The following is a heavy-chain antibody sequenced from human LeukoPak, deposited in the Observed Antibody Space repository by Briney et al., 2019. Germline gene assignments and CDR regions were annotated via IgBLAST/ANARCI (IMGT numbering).Heavy chain of an antibody. CDR3: ARDSGYNVNDHDVNAFDI. V-gene: IGHV4-34*01. J-gene: IGHJ3*02. CDR2: INHSGSS. Sequence: SETLSLTCAVYGGSFSGYYWSWIRQPPGKGLEWIGEINHSGSSKYNPSLKSRLSISVDTSKNQFSLKLSSVTAADTALYYCARDSGYNVNDHDVNAFDIWGQGTMVTISS. CDR1: GGSFSGYY. D-gene: IGHD5-24*01.